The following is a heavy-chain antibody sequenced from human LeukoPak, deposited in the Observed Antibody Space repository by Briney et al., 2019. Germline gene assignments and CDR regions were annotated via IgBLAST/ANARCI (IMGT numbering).Heavy chain of an antibody. J-gene: IGHJ4*02. V-gene: IGHV4-30-4*01. Sequence: SETLSLTCTVSGGSISSGDYYWSWIRQPPGKGLEWIGYIYYSGSTNYNPSLKSRVTISVDTSKNQFSLKLSSVTAADTAVYYCASYYDSSGYFYWGQGTLVTVSS. CDR3: ASYYDSSGYFY. CDR2: IYYSGST. CDR1: GGSISSGDYY. D-gene: IGHD3-22*01.